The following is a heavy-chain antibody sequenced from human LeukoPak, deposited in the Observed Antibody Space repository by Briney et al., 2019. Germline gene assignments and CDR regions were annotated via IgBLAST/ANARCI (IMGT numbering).Heavy chain of an antibody. Sequence: SQTLSLTCTVSGGSINSGSYYWNWIRQSAGKGLEWIGHIHTTGSTNCNPSLKSRVTTSLDTSKNQFSLKLNSVTAADTAVYYCSRCTSTSCYNFDYWGQGSLVTVSS. D-gene: IGHD2-2*02. CDR1: GGSINSGSYY. J-gene: IGHJ4*02. CDR3: SRCTSTSCYNFDY. V-gene: IGHV4-61*09. CDR2: IHTTGST.